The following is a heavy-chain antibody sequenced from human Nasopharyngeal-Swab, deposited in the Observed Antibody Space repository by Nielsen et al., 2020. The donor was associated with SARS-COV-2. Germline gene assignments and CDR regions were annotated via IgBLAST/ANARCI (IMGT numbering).Heavy chain of an antibody. V-gene: IGHV1-2*06. D-gene: IGHD6-13*01. J-gene: IGHJ4*02. Sequence: ASVKVSCKASGYTFTDYYMHWVRQAPGQGLEWMGRINPNSGDTDYTQKFQGRVTVTRDTSINTVYMELSSLRSDDTAVYYCARDDGDVPGITGSGPPGGYWRQGTLVTVSS. CDR1: GYTFTDYY. CDR2: INPNSGDT. CDR3: ARDDGDVPGITGSGPPGGY.